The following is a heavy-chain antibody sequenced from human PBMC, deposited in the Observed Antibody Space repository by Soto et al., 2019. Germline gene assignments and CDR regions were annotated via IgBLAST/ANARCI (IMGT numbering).Heavy chain of an antibody. CDR1: GGSISSGDYY. V-gene: IGHV4-30-4*01. CDR3: AIDVSLGVPREDWFDP. Sequence: SETLSLTCTVSGGSISSGDYYWSWIRQPPGKGLEWIGYIYYSGSTYYNPSLKSRVTISVDTSKNQFSLKLSSVTAADTAVYYCAIDVSLGVPREDWFDPWGQGTLVTVYS. CDR2: IYYSGST. J-gene: IGHJ5*02.